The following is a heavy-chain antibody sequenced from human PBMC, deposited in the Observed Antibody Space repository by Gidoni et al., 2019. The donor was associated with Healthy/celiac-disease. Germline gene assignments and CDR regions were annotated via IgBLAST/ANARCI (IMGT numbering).Heavy chain of an antibody. CDR1: GFTCSNAR. Sequence: EVQLVESGGGLVKPGGSLRLSCAAHGFTCSNARMSWVRQAPGKGLEWVGRIKSKTDGGTTDYAAPVKGRFTISRDDSKNTLYLQMNSLKTEDTAVYYCTTVLRIQLWSNTRTYYFDYWGQGTLVTVSS. CDR3: TTVLRIQLWSNTRTYYFDY. J-gene: IGHJ4*02. D-gene: IGHD5-18*01. CDR2: IKSKTDGGTT. V-gene: IGHV3-15*01.